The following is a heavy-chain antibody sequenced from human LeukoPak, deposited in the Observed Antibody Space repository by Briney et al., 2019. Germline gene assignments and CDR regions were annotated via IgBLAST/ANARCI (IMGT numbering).Heavy chain of an antibody. J-gene: IGHJ5*02. V-gene: IGHV4-59*08. CDR2: IHHDGST. Sequence: SETLSLTCTVSGDSISSYYWSWIRQSPGKGLEWIGYIHHDGSTSYNPSLRSRVTISLDTSKNQFSLRLTSVTAADTAVYHCARHSGSRRFDPWGQGSPVTVSS. CDR3: ARHSGSRRFDP. CDR1: GDSISSYY. D-gene: IGHD1-26*01.